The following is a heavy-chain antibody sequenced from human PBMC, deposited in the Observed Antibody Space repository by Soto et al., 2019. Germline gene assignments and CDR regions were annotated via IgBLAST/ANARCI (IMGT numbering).Heavy chain of an antibody. CDR1: GYTFTSYY. D-gene: IGHD3-22*01. CDR2: INPSGGST. V-gene: IGHV1-46*01. Sequence: GASVKVSCKASGYTFTSYYMHWVRQAPGQGLEWMGIINPSGGSTSYAQKFQGRVTMTRDTSTSTVYMELSSLRSEDTAVYYCARDRGYYDSSGYFDYWGQGTLVTSPQ. J-gene: IGHJ4*02. CDR3: ARDRGYYDSSGYFDY.